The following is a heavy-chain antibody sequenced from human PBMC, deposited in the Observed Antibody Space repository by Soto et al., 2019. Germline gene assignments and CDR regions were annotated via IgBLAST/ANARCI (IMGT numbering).Heavy chain of an antibody. CDR2: IYYSGST. J-gene: IGHJ4*02. CDR3: VKDKWYNNTWYLDY. D-gene: IGHD6-13*01. CDR1: GGSISSGDYY. V-gene: IGHV4-30-4*01. Sequence: SETLSLTCTVSGGSISSGDYYWSWIRQPPGKGLEWIGYIYYSGSTYYNPSLKSRVTISVDTSKNQFSLKLSSVTAADTALYYCVKDKWYNNTWYLDYWGQGTLVTVSS.